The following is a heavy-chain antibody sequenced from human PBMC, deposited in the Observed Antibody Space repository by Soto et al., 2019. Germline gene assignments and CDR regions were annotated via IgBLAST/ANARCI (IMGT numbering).Heavy chain of an antibody. D-gene: IGHD2-8*01. CDR2: ITSKSTYI. Sequence: EVQLVESGGGLVKPGGSLRLSCAASGFTFRDYSLNWVRQAPGKGLEWVSFITSKSTYIYYADSVKGRFTISRDNAKSSLYLRMDSLRADDTAVYFCARSGVAALDSWGQGTLVTVSS. CDR1: GFTFRDYS. V-gene: IGHV3-21*06. J-gene: IGHJ5*01. CDR3: ARSGVAALDS.